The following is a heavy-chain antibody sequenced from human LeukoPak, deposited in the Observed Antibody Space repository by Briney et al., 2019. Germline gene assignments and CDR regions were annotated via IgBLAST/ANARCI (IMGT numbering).Heavy chain of an antibody. V-gene: IGHV4-39*01. CDR1: GGSISSSNYY. CDR3: ARLLIYCSSTSCHFDY. J-gene: IGHJ4*02. CDR2: IYYSGIT. Sequence: PSETLSLTCTVSGGSISSSNYYWGWIRQPPGKGLEWIGSIYYSGITYYNPSLKSRVTTSVETSNHQFSLKLSSVTAADTAMYYCARLLIYCSSTSCHFDYWGQGTLVTVSS. D-gene: IGHD2-2*01.